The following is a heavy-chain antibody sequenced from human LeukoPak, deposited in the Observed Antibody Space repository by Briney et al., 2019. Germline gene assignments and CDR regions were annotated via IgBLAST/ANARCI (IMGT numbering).Heavy chain of an antibody. V-gene: IGHV3-30*04. CDR1: GFTFSYYA. J-gene: IGHJ4*02. Sequence: GGSLRLSCAASGFTFSYYAFHWVRQAPGKGLEWVAIISYDGSLKYYADSVKDRFTISRDNSKNTLYLQMNSLRAEDTAVYYCARSCSGGTCYEGGDYWGRGTLVTVSS. CDR2: ISYDGSLK. D-gene: IGHD2-15*01. CDR3: ARSCSGGTCYEGGDY.